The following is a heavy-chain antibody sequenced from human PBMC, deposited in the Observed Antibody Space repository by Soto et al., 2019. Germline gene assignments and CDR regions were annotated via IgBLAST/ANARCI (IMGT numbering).Heavy chain of an antibody. D-gene: IGHD3-22*01. CDR3: ARDYPPPPQPDYDSSGYYPGFDY. Sequence: QVQLVQSGAEVKKPGASVKVSCKASGYTFTSYYMHWVRQAPGQGLEWMGIINPSGGSTSYAQKFQGRVTIARDTSPSTGYMERSSLRTEDTAVYYWARDYPPPPQPDYDSSGYYPGFDYWGQGTLVTVSS. CDR1: GYTFTSYY. CDR2: INPSGGST. J-gene: IGHJ4*02. V-gene: IGHV1-46*01.